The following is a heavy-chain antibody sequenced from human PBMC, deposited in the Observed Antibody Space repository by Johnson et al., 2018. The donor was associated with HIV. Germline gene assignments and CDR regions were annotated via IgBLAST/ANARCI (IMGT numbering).Heavy chain of an antibody. Sequence: QVQLVESGGGVVQPGRSLRLSCAASGFTFSSYAMHWVRQAPGKGLEWVAVISYDGSNKYYADSVKGRFTISRDNSKNTLYLQMNSLRAEDTAVYYCARDVAATRIVVGGAYEAFDIWGQGTMVTVSS. CDR3: ARDVAATRIVVGGAYEAFDI. D-gene: IGHD3-22*01. J-gene: IGHJ3*02. CDR1: GFTFSSYA. CDR2: ISYDGSNK. V-gene: IGHV3-30*14.